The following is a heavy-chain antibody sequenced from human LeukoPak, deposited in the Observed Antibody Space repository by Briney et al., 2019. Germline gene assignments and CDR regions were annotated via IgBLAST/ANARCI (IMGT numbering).Heavy chain of an antibody. Sequence: GESLKISCKGSGYSFTSYWIGWVRQMPGKGLEWMGIIYPSDSDTRYRPSFQGQVTISVDKSIRTAYLQWSSLKASDTAMYYCARRSVLRSLDWSSPRENYFDYWGQGTLVTVSS. V-gene: IGHV5-51*01. CDR1: GYSFTSYW. D-gene: IGHD3-3*01. J-gene: IGHJ4*02. CDR3: ARRSVLRSLDWSSPRENYFDY. CDR2: IYPSDSDT.